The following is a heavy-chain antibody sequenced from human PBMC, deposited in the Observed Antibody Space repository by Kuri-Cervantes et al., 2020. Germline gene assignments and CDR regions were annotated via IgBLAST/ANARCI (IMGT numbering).Heavy chain of an antibody. CDR1: GGSISSGGYS. CDR3: ARTEYNWFDP. Sequence: GSLRLSCAVSGGSISSGGYSWSWIRQSPGKGLQWIGYIFYSGSTIYNPSLKSRLTISVDTSKYQFSLRLTSVTAADTAVYYCARTEYNWFDPWGQGTLVTVSS. V-gene: IGHV4-61*08. CDR2: IFYSGST. J-gene: IGHJ5*02. D-gene: IGHD3-10*01.